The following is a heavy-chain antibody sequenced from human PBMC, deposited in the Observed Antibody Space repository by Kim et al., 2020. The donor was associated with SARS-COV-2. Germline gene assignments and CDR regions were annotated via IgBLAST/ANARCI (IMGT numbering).Heavy chain of an antibody. D-gene: IGHD6-13*01. Sequence: ASVKVSCKASGYTFTSYGISWVRQAPGQGLEWMGWISAYNGNTNYAQKLQGRVTMTTDTSTSTAYMELRSLRSDDTAVYYCASSGIAAAGRDYYYYGMDVWGQGTTVTVSS. V-gene: IGHV1-18*04. CDR2: ISAYNGNT. CDR1: GYTFTSYG. J-gene: IGHJ6*02. CDR3: ASSGIAAAGRDYYYYGMDV.